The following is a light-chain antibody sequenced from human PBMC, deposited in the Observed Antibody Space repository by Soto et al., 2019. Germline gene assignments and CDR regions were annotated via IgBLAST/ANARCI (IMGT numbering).Light chain of an antibody. CDR3: QSYDSSLSAHYV. Sequence: QSVLTQPPSVSGAPGQRVTISCTGSSSNIGAGYDVHWYQQLPGTAPKLLIHGNSNRPSGVPDRFSGSKSGTSASLAITGLQAEDEADYYCQSYDSSLSAHYVFGTGT. CDR1: SSNIGAGYD. CDR2: GNS. J-gene: IGLJ1*01. V-gene: IGLV1-40*01.